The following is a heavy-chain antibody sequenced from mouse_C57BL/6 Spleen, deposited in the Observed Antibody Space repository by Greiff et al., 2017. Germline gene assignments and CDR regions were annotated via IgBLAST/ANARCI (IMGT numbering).Heavy chain of an antibody. J-gene: IGHJ1*03. CDR3: ARGGDFDG. Sequence: EVQGVESGGGLVKPGGSLKLSCAASGFTFSSYAMSWVRQTPEKRLEWVATISDGGSYTYYPDNVKGRVTISRDTAKNNLYLQMSHLKSEDTAMYYCARGGDFDGWGTGTTVTVAS. V-gene: IGHV5-4*01. CDR2: ISDGGSYT. CDR1: GFTFSSYA.